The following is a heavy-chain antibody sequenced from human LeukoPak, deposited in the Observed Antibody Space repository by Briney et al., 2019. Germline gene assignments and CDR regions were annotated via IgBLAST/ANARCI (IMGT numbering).Heavy chain of an antibody. Sequence: GDSLKLLCKGSGYRFTCYWIGWLRQMPGKGGEGMGIIYPGDSDTRYSPSFQGQVTISADKAISTAYLQWSSLKASDTAMYYCARRGRSDYDFWSGPPTGYYYMDVWGKGTTVTVSS. CDR1: GYRFTCYW. CDR3: ARRGRSDYDFWSGPPTGYYYMDV. V-gene: IGHV5-51*01. D-gene: IGHD3-3*01. J-gene: IGHJ6*03. CDR2: IYPGDSDT.